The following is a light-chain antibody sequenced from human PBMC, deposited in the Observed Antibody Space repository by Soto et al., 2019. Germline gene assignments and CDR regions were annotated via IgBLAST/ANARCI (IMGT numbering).Light chain of an antibody. CDR3: CSYAGTYTWV. J-gene: IGLJ3*02. Sequence: QSVLTQPRSVSGSPGQSVTISCTGTSSNVGGYNYVSWYQHHPGKAPKLIIYDVTSRPSGVPARFSGSKSGSTASLTISGLQAEDEADYYCCSYAGTYTWVFGGGTQLTVL. V-gene: IGLV2-11*01. CDR2: DVT. CDR1: SSNVGGYNY.